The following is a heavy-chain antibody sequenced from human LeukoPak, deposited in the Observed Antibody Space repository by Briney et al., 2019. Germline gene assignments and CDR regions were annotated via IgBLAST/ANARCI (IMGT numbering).Heavy chain of an antibody. J-gene: IGHJ4*02. D-gene: IGHD2-21*02. CDR1: GFTFSSYW. V-gene: IGHV3-74*01. Sequence: GGSLRLSCAASGFTFSSYWMHWVRQAPGKGLVWVSRINSDGSSTSYADSVKGRFTISRDNAKNTLYLQMNSLRAEDTAVYYCARGRGGPGYYYFDYWGQGTLVTVSS. CDR3: ARGRGGPGYYYFDY. CDR2: INSDGSST.